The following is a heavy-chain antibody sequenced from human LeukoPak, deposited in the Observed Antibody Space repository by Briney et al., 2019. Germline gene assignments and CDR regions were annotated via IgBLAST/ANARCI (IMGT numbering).Heavy chain of an antibody. CDR3: ARAPTFSGWFDY. Sequence: GGSLRLSCVASGFTLSNYWMSWVRQAPGKGLEWVANIKQDGSEKYYVDSVEGRFTISRDNAKNSLDLRMNSLRAEDSAVYYCARAPTFSGWFDYWGQGTLVTVSS. CDR1: GFTLSNYW. J-gene: IGHJ4*02. V-gene: IGHV3-7*01. D-gene: IGHD6-19*01. CDR2: IKQDGSEK.